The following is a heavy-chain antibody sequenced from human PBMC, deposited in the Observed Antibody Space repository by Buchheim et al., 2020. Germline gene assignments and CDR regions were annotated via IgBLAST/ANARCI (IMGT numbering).Heavy chain of an antibody. CDR2: IWYDGNKK. CDR1: GFTFSSYG. D-gene: IGHD5-12*01. V-gene: IGHV3-33*01. J-gene: IGHJ5*02. CDR3: ARALSGYETWFDP. Sequence: QVKLVESGGGVVQSGRSLRLSCAASGFTFSSYGMHWVRQAPGKGLEWVAVIWYDGNKKYYADSVKGRFTISRDNSKKTLYLQMNSLRAEDTAVHYCARALSGYETWFDPWGQGTL.